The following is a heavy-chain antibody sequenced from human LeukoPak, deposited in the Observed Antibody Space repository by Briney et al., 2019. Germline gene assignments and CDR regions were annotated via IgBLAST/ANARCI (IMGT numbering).Heavy chain of an antibody. CDR3: ARGGSPFY. CDR1: GFTFSTSW. J-gene: IGHJ4*02. CDR2: INRDGSRT. D-gene: IGHD3-10*01. V-gene: IGHV3-74*01. Sequence: GGSLRLSCAASGFTFSTSWMLCVRQSPGKGLVWVLRINRDGSRTDSADSLKGRVTISRDNAKNTLYMQMNSLRVEDTAVYYCARGGSPFYWGQGALVTVSS.